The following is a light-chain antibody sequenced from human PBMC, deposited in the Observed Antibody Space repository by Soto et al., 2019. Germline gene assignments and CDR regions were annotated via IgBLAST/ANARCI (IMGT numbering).Light chain of an antibody. V-gene: IGKV1-39*01. Sequence: DIQMTQSPSSLSASVGDRVTITCRASQSISSYLNWYQQKPGKAPKLLIYAASSLQSGVPSRFSGSGSGTDFTLTISSLQPEDFATYYCQQSYSTPRTFGQGTXV. CDR2: AAS. J-gene: IGKJ1*01. CDR3: QQSYSTPRT. CDR1: QSISSY.